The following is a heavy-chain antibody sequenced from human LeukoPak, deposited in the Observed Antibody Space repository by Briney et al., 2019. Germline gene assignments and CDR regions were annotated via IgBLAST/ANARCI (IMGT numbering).Heavy chain of an antibody. D-gene: IGHD3-9*01. CDR3: ARDRLSQLRYFDWLPHLDAFDI. J-gene: IGHJ3*02. V-gene: IGHV3-21*01. CDR2: ISSSSSYI. Sequence: PGGSLRLSCAASGFTFSSYSMNWVRQAPGKGLEWVSSISSSSSYIYYADSVKGRFTISRDNAKNSLYLQMNSLRAEDTAVYYCARDRLSQLRYFDWLPHLDAFDIWGQGTMITVSS. CDR1: GFTFSSYS.